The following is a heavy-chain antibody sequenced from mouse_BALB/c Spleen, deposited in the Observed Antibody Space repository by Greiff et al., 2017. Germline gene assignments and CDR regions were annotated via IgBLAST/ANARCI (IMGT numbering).Heavy chain of an antibody. CDR2: ICSGRST. CDR3: TRNYDGYNYLAY. D-gene: IGHD1-2*01. V-gene: IGHV2-2*02. CDR1: GFSLTSYG. J-gene: IGHJ2*01. Sequence: VQLQQSGPGLVQPSQSLSITCTVSGFSLTSYGVHWVRQSPGKGLEWLGLICSGRSTDYNAALISRLSISKDNSKSQVFFKRNSLQANDTAIYYCTRNYDGYNYLAYWGQGTTLTVSS.